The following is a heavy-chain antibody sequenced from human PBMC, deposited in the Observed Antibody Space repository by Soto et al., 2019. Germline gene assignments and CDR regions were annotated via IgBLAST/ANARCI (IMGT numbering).Heavy chain of an antibody. CDR3: AEDSSGYIGYYYYGMDV. D-gene: IGHD3-22*01. V-gene: IGHV1-69*13. CDR2: IIPIFGTA. Sequence: GASVKVSCKASGGTFSSYAIIWVRQAHGQGLEWMGGIIPIFGTANYAQKFQGRVAITADESTSTAYMELSSLRSEDTAVYYCAEDSSGYIGYYYYGMDVWGQGTTVTVSS. CDR1: GGTFSSYA. J-gene: IGHJ6*02.